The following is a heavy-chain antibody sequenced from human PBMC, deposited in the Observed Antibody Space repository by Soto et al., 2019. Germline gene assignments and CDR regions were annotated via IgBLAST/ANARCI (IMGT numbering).Heavy chain of an antibody. CDR3: ATDGGYAYYDSSGYYFGY. D-gene: IGHD3-22*01. Sequence: EVQLLESGGGLVQPGGSLRLSCAASGFTFSSYAMSWVRQAPGKGLEWVSAISGSGGSTYYADSVKGRFTISRDNSKNTLYLQMNSLRAEDPAVYYCATDGGYAYYDSSGYYFGYWGQGTLVTVSS. J-gene: IGHJ4*02. CDR2: ISGSGGST. CDR1: GFTFSSYA. V-gene: IGHV3-23*01.